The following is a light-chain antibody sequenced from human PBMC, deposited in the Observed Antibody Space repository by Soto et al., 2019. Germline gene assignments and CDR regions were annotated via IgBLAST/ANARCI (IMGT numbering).Light chain of an antibody. Sequence: EIVMTQSPATLSVSPGERTTLSCRASQSVTSNLAWYQQKPGQAPRLLIYGASTRATGIPARFSGSGSGTDFTITISSLQSEDFRLYYCQQYNNWPQTFGQGTKVDIK. CDR3: QQYNNWPQT. CDR1: QSVTSN. V-gene: IGKV3-15*01. J-gene: IGKJ2*01. CDR2: GAS.